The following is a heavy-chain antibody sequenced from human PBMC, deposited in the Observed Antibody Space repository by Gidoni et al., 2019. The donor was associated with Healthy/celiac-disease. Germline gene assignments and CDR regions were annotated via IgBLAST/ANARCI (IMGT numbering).Heavy chain of an antibody. V-gene: IGHV1-69*01. CDR1: GGTFSSYA. Sequence: QVQLVQSGAEVKKPGSSVKVSCKASGGTFSSYAISWVRQAPGQGLEWMGGIIPIFGTANYAQKFQGRVTITADESTSTAYMELSSLRSEDTAVYYCARGRNSYSYGPDYYYYYMDVWGKGTTVTVSS. CDR2: IIPIFGTA. D-gene: IGHD5-18*01. J-gene: IGHJ6*03. CDR3: ARGRNSYSYGPDYYYYYMDV.